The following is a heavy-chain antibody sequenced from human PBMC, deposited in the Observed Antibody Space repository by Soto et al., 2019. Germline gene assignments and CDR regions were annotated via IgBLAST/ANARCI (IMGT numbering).Heavy chain of an antibody. CDR1: GFAFSDYY. V-gene: IGHV3-11*01. J-gene: IGHJ4*02. CDR2: ISGSRSIM. CDR3: ARAQDPFDS. Sequence: GGSLRLSCAASGFAFSDYYMSWIRQAPGKGLEWVSYISGSRSIMYYADYVKGRFTISRDNDKNSLYLQMSSLRAEDTAVYYCARAQDPFDSWGQGTLVTVSS.